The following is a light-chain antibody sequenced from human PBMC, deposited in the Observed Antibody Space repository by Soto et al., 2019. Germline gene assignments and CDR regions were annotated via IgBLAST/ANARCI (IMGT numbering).Light chain of an antibody. V-gene: IGKV1-12*01. CDR2: LAS. CDR1: QGITNW. J-gene: IGKJ2*01. Sequence: DIQMTQSPSSVSASVGDRLNITCRASQGITNWLAWYQQKPGKDPKLLFYLASSLQSGVSSRFSGSGSETDFTLTINSLQPEDFATYFCQQRYSFPYTFDQGTKVDIK. CDR3: QQRYSFPYT.